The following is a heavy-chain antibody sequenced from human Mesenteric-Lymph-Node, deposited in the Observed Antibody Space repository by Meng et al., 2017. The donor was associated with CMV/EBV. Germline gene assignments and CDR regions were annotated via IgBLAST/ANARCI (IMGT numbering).Heavy chain of an antibody. D-gene: IGHD3-10*01. V-gene: IGHV4-61*01. J-gene: IGHJ4*02. CDR1: GGSVSSGSHY. Sequence: SETLSLTCSVSGGSVSSGSHYWSWIRQPPGKGLEWIGYIYYSGSTNYNPSLKSRVTISVDTSKNQFSLKLSSVTAADTAVYYCARRDYNSGSYWYWGQGTLVTVSS. CDR3: ARRDYNSGSYWY. CDR2: IYYSGST.